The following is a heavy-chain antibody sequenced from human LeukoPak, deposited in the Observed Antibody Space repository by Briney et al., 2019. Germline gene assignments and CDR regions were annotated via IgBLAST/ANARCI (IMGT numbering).Heavy chain of an antibody. D-gene: IGHD1-20*01. CDR1: GFTFSSYA. V-gene: IGHV3-23*01. Sequence: ALRLSCAASGFTFSSYAMSWVRQAPGKGLEWASAISGSGGSTYYADSVKGRFTISRDNSKNTLYLQMNSLRAEDTAVYYCAKGGGNWNAFVWYWGQGTLVTVSS. CDR3: AKGGGNWNAFVWY. CDR2: ISGSGGST. J-gene: IGHJ4*02.